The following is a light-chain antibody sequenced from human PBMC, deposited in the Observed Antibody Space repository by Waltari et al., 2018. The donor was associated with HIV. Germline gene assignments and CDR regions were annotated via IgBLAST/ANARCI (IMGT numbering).Light chain of an antibody. CDR2: LSTNGSH. CDR1: SGHTNYA. Sequence: QVVLTQSPSASASLGASVKLTCTLSSGHTNYAIAWHQQQPEKGPRYLMRLSTNGSHTKGDGIPDRFPGSSSGAERYLTISSLQSEDEADYYCQTWGTGIVVFGGGTKLTVL. V-gene: IGLV4-69*01. CDR3: QTWGTGIVV. J-gene: IGLJ2*01.